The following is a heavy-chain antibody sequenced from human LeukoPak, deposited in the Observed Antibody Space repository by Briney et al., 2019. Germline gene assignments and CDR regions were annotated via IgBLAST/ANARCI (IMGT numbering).Heavy chain of an antibody. Sequence: GESLKISCKASGYKFTTFWIGWVRQPPGKGLEWVGIIYPGDSDTRYSPSFQGQVAISADKSISTAYLQWNSLKASDTAMYYCARGGISGIYNFYYYMDVWGKGTTVTVSS. D-gene: IGHD5-12*01. CDR2: IYPGDSDT. V-gene: IGHV5-51*01. CDR3: ARGGISGIYNFYYYMDV. J-gene: IGHJ6*03. CDR1: GYKFTTFW.